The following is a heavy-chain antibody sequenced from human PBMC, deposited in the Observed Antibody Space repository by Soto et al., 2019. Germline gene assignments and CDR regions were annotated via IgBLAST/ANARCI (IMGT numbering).Heavy chain of an antibody. J-gene: IGHJ4*02. CDR2: INHSGSI. Sequence: SETLSLTCAVYGGSFSGYYWSWVRQPPGKGLEWIGEINHSGSINYNPSLKSRVTISVDTSKNQFSLKVNSVTAADTAVYYCARELGYYDSSALDSWGQGTLVTVSS. CDR3: ARELGYYDSSALDS. V-gene: IGHV4-34*01. CDR1: GGSFSGYY. D-gene: IGHD3-22*01.